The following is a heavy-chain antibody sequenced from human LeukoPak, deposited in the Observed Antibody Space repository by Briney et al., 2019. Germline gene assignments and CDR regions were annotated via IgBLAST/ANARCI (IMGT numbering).Heavy chain of an antibody. J-gene: IGHJ3*02. CDR2: IYYSGSI. D-gene: IGHD3-3*01. CDR3: ARDSGFAPSITTPAFDI. CDR1: GGSISSYY. Sequence: SETLSLTCTGSGGSISSYYWSWIRQPPGKGLEWIGYIYYSGSINYNPSLKSRVTISVDTSKNQFSLKLSSVTAADTAVYYCARDSGFAPSITTPAFDIWGQGTMVTVSS. V-gene: IGHV4-59*01.